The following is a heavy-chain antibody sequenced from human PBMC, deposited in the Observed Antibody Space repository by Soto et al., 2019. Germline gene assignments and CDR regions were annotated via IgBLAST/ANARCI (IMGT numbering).Heavy chain of an antibody. Sequence: QITLKESGPTLVKPTQTLTLTCTFSGFSVRSSGEAVGWIRQPPVKALEWLALIYWDDDKRYSPSLRSRLTIARCTSDSQVILTMTNMDPVNTATDYGAHGDTLTNHGCDSRGQGTLVTVSS. CDR2: IYWDDDK. D-gene: IGHD3-9*01. J-gene: IGHJ4*02. CDR1: GFSVRSSGEA. V-gene: IGHV2-5*02. CDR3: AHGDTLTNHGCDS.